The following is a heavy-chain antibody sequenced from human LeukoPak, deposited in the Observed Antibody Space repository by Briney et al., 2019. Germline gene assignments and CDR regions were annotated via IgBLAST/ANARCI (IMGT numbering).Heavy chain of an antibody. J-gene: IGHJ5*02. CDR1: GGSFSGYY. Sequence: SETLSLTCAVYGGSFSGYYWSWIRQPPGKGLEWIGEINHSGSTNYNPSLKSRVTISADTSKNQFSLKLSSVTAADTAVYYCARGRIAVAGTRFVWFDPWGQGTLVTVSS. D-gene: IGHD6-19*01. V-gene: IGHV4-34*01. CDR3: ARGRIAVAGTRFVWFDP. CDR2: INHSGST.